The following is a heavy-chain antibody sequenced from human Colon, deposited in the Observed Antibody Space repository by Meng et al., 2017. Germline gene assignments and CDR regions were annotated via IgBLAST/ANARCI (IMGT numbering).Heavy chain of an antibody. Sequence: VHLVQAGAEVQKPGAPVTVSCQASGYIFTAYYIHWIRQAPGQGLEWMGMISCSGGSTSYPHKFQGRVTMTSDTSTSTVYMELSSLRSDDTAVYFCARAGSSTSPPRDYWGQGTLVTVSS. J-gene: IGHJ4*02. CDR1: GYIFTAYY. D-gene: IGHD3-10*01. CDR3: ARAGSSTSPPRDY. CDR2: ISCSGGST. V-gene: IGHV1-46*01.